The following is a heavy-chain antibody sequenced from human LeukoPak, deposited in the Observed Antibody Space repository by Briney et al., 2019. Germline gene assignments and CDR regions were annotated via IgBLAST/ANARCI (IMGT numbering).Heavy chain of an antibody. CDR3: ARVRRTKIDY. CDR2: IYYSGST. J-gene: IGHJ4*02. Sequence: SETLSLTCTVSGGSIRSSYYYWSWIRQHPGKGLEWIGYIYYSGSTYYNPSLKSRVTISVDTSKNQFSLKLSSVTAADTAVYYCARVRRTKIDYWGQGTLVTVSS. CDR1: GGSIRSSYYY. V-gene: IGHV4-31*03.